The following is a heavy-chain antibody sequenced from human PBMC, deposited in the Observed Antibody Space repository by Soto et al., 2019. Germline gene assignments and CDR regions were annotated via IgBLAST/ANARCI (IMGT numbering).Heavy chain of an antibody. CDR1: GGFLSESY. CDR2: INHVGGT. D-gene: IGHD3-16*01. J-gene: IGHJ5*02. Sequence: LSLTCAVYGGFLSESYWTWIRQPPWKGLEWIGEINHVGGTNYNPSLKSRVTMSVDTSQNQFSLRLISVTAADTAMYFCVRIRYQLPSSVLWLDPWGQGTPVTVSS. CDR3: VRIRYQLPSSVLWLDP. V-gene: IGHV4-34*01.